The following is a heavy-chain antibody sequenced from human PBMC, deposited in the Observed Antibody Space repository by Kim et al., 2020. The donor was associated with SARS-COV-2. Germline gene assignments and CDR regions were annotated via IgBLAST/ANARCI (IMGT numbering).Heavy chain of an antibody. V-gene: IGHV3-30*18. Sequence: GGSLRLSCAASGFTFSSYGMHWVRQAPGKGLEWVAVISYDGSNKYYADSVKGRFTISRDKSKNTLYLQMNSLRAEDTAVYYCAKSPYYYDSSGYYSPPVYWGQGTLVTVSS. CDR1: GFTFSSYG. CDR2: ISYDGSNK. CDR3: AKSPYYYDSSGYYSPPVY. D-gene: IGHD3-22*01. J-gene: IGHJ4*02.